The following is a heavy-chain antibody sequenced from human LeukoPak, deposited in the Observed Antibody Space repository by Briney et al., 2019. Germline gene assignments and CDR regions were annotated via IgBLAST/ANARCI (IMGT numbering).Heavy chain of an antibody. CDR1: GYTFTGYY. D-gene: IGHD3-22*01. CDR2: INPNSGGT. J-gene: IGHJ4*02. Sequence: ASVKVSCKASGYTFTGYYMHWVRQAPGQGLEWMGWINPNSGGTNYAQKFQGRVTMTRDTSISTAYMELSRLRSDDTAVYSCARVYYDSSGYLDYWGQGTLVTVSS. CDR3: ARVYYDSSGYLDY. V-gene: IGHV1-2*02.